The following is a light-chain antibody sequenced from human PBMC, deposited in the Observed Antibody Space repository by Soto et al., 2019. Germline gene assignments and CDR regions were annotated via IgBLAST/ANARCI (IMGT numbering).Light chain of an antibody. CDR2: GAS. CDR3: QQYNNWQPLT. J-gene: IGKJ4*01. V-gene: IGKV3-15*01. Sequence: EIVVTQSPATLSVSPGESATISCRAIQSVGSNFAWFQQKPGQAPRLLIYGASTRSPPTPFRFSCSGSGTEFPLTISSLQSEDFAFYYCQQYNNWQPLTFGGGTKVDIK. CDR1: QSVGSN.